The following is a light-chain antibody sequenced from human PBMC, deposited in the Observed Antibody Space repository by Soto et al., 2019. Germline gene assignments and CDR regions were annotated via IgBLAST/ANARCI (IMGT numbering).Light chain of an antibody. J-gene: IGKJ2*01. CDR3: LQYGTSPYT. CDR2: DAF. V-gene: IGKV3-20*01. Sequence: EIVLTQSPDTLSLSPGETATLSCRASQSISTKLGWYQQKSGQAPRLLIYDAFERATGIPDRFSGSGSGTDFTLTISRLVPEDFAVYYCLQYGTSPYTFGQGSKLDIK. CDR1: QSISTK.